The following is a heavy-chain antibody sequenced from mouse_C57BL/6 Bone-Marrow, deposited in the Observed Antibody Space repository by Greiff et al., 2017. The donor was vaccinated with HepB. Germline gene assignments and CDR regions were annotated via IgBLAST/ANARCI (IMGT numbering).Heavy chain of an antibody. Sequence: VQLQQSGAELVKPGASVKISCKASGYAFSSYWMNWVKQRPGKGLEWIGQIYPGDGDTNYNGKFKGKATLTADKSSSTAYMQLSSLTSEDSAVYFCARPDSSGYWFAYWGQGTLVTVSA. CDR3: ARPDSSGYWFAY. V-gene: IGHV1-80*01. CDR1: GYAFSSYW. D-gene: IGHD3-2*02. J-gene: IGHJ3*01. CDR2: IYPGDGDT.